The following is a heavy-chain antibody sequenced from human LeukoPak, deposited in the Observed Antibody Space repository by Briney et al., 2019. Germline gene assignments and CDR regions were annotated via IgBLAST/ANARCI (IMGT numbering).Heavy chain of an antibody. CDR2: INSDGSST. Sequence: GGSLRLSCAASGFTFSSYWMHWVRQAPGTGLVWVSLINSDGSSTSYADSVKGRFTISRDNAKNTLYLQMNSLRVEDTAVYYCGREAVAGLIDPWGQGTLVTVSS. V-gene: IGHV3-74*01. CDR3: GREAVAGLIDP. D-gene: IGHD6-19*01. CDR1: GFTFSSYW. J-gene: IGHJ5*02.